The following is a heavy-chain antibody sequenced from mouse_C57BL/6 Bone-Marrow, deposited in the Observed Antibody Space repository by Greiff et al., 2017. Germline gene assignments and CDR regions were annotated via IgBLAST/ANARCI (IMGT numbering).Heavy chain of an antibody. V-gene: IGHV1-85*01. D-gene: IGHD1-1*01. CDR3: ARVEFDGSSGDWYFDV. CDR1: GYTFTSYD. Sequence: VQLQQSGPELVKPGASVKLSCKASGYTFTSYDINWVKQRPGQGLEWIGWIYPRDGSTKYKEKFKGKATLTVDTSSSTAYMELHSLTSEDSAVYFCARVEFDGSSGDWYFDVWGTGTTVTVSS. CDR2: IYPRDGST. J-gene: IGHJ1*03.